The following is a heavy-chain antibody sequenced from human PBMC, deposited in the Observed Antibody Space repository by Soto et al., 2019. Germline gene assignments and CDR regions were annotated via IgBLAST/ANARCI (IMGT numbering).Heavy chain of an antibody. CDR1: GYPLTELS. D-gene: IGHD3-10*01. V-gene: IGHV1-24*01. J-gene: IGHJ6*02. Sequence: XSVKVSCKVSGYPLTELSMHWVRQAPGKGLEWMGGFDPEDGETIYAQKFQGRVTMTEDTSTDTAYMELSSLRSEDTAVYYCATHPGVRGVPDYYYYGMDVCGQRTTVTVSS. CDR3: ATHPGVRGVPDYYYYGMDV. CDR2: FDPEDGET.